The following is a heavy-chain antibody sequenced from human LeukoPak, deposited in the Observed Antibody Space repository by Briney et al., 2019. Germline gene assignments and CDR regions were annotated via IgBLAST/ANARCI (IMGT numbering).Heavy chain of an antibody. CDR2: ISGSGGST. CDR1: GFTLDDYA. CDR3: AKGPLVVVTLFDY. D-gene: IGHD3-22*01. J-gene: IGHJ4*02. Sequence: GGSLRLSCAASGFTLDDYAMPWVRQAPGKGLEWVSGISGSGGSTYYADSVKGRFTISRDNSKNTLYLQMNSLRAEDTAVYYCAKGPLVVVTLFDYWGQGTLVTVSS. V-gene: IGHV3-23*01.